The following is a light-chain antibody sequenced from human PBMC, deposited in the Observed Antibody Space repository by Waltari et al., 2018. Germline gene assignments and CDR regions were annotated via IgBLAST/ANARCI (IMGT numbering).Light chain of an antibody. CDR3: QQYYTIPLT. Sequence: DVVMTQSPDSLAVSLGERATINCKSSQSVLYSSNNKNYLGWYRQKPGQPPKLLIYWASTRESGVPERFSGSGSGTDFTLTISSLQAEDAAVYYCQQYYTIPLTFGGGTKVEIK. CDR2: WAS. J-gene: IGKJ4*01. CDR1: QSVLYSSNNKNY. V-gene: IGKV4-1*01.